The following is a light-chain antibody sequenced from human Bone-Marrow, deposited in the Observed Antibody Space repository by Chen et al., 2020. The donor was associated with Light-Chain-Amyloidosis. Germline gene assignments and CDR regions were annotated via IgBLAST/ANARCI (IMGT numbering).Light chain of an antibody. J-gene: IGLJ3*02. CDR2: DDS. V-gene: IGLV3-21*02. Sequence: SYVLTQPSSVSVAPGQTATIACGGNNIGSTSVHWYQQTPGQAPLLVVYDDSDRPSGIPERLSGSNSGNTATLTISRVEAGDEADYYCQVWDRSSDCPVFGGGTTLTVL. CDR1: NIGSTS. CDR3: QVWDRSSDCPV.